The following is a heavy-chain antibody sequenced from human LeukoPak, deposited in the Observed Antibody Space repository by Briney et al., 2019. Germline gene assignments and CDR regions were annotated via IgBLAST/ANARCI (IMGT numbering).Heavy chain of an antibody. J-gene: IGHJ4*02. CDR3: ARDQGYSYGYFDY. D-gene: IGHD5-18*01. CDR2: IYYSGST. V-gene: IGHV4-31*03. Sequence: SQTLSLTCTVSGGSISSGGYYWGWIRQHPEKGLEWIGYIYYSGSTYYNSSLKSRVTISVSTSKNQFSLKLSSVTAADTAVYYCARDQGYSYGYFDYWGQGNLVTVSS. CDR1: GGSISSGGYY.